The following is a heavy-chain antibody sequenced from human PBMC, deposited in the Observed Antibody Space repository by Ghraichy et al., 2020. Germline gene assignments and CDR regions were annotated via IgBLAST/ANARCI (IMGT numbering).Heavy chain of an antibody. V-gene: IGHV4-34*01. CDR1: GGSFSGYY. CDR2: INHSGST. Sequence: SQTLSLTCAVYGGSFSGYYWSWIRQPPGKGLEWIGEINHSGSTNYNPSLKSRVTISVDTSKNQFSLKLSSVTAADTAVYYCARHTRYRWELLPRNYFDYWGQGTLVTVSS. D-gene: IGHD1-26*01. CDR3: ARHTRYRWELLPRNYFDY. J-gene: IGHJ4*02.